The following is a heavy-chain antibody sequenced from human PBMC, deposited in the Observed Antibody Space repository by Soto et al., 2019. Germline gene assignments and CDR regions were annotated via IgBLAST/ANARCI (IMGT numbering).Heavy chain of an antibody. D-gene: IGHD3-10*01. CDR1: GYTFTNYG. J-gene: IGHJ6*02. CDR2: ISTYTGKT. Sequence: QVQLVQSGAEVKKPGASVKVSCKASGYTFTNYGISWVRQAPGQGLEWMGWISTYTGKTEYAQRVQGRLTMTTDTSTSTGYMELRSLRSDDTAVHYCARDYYGSGAPDHCGMDFWGQVTTFTVYS. V-gene: IGHV1-18*01. CDR3: ARDYYGSGAPDHCGMDF.